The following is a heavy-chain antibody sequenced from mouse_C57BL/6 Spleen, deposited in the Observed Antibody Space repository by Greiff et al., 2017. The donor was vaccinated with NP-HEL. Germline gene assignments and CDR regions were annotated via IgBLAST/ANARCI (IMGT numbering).Heavy chain of an antibody. V-gene: IGHV5-17*01. CDR1: GFTFSDYG. CDR2: ISSGSSTI. Sequence: DVHLVESGGGLVKPGGSLKLSCAASGFTFSDYGMHWVRQAPEKGLEWVAYISSGSSTIYYADTVKGRFTISRDNAKNTLFLQMTSLRSEDTAMYYCAKTMVTTTYYAMDYWGQGTSVTVSS. J-gene: IGHJ4*01. CDR3: AKTMVTTTYYAMDY. D-gene: IGHD2-1*01.